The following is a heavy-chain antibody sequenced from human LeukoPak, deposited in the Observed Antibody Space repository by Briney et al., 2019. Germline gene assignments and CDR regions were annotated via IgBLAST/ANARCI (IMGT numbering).Heavy chain of an antibody. J-gene: IGHJ4*02. Sequence: GGSLRLSCAASGFTFSSYAMSWVRQAPGKGLEWVSAISGSGGSTYYADSVKGRFTISRDNSKNTLFPQMHSLGAEGNAVIYCWKGPPVGGAYRGQGTLVTVSS. CDR2: ISGSGGST. D-gene: IGHD3-10*01. CDR1: GFTFSSYA. V-gene: IGHV3-23*01. CDR3: WKGPPVGGAY.